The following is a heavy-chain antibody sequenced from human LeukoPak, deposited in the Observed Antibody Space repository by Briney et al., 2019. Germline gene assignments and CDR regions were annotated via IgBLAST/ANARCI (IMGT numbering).Heavy chain of an antibody. CDR1: GFTFSSYT. CDR3: ARYWSSWSADF. J-gene: IGHJ4*02. Sequence: GGSLRLSCAASGFTFSSYTMNWLRQAPGKGLECVSYINSRGSTISYADSVKGRFTISRDNAKNSLYLQMNSLRAEDTAVYYCARYWSSWSADFWGQGTLVTASS. D-gene: IGHD6-13*01. CDR2: INSRGSTI. V-gene: IGHV3-48*01.